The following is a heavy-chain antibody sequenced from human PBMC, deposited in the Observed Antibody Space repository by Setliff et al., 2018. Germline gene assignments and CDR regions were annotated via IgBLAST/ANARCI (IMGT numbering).Heavy chain of an antibody. J-gene: IGHJ5*02. CDR2: IKQDGSEK. CDR3: AREVASSSDRFIGGWFDP. CDR1: GFTFSSYW. D-gene: IGHD6-13*01. V-gene: IGHV3-7*03. Sequence: GGSLRLSCAASGFTFSSYWMSWVRQAPGKGLEWVANIKQDGSEKYYVDSVKGRFTISRDNVKNSLYLQMNSLRAADTAVYYCAREVASSSDRFIGGWFDPWGQGTLVTVSS.